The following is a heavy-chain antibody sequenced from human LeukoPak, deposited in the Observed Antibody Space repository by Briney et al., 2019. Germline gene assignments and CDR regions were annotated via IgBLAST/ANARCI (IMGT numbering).Heavy chain of an antibody. J-gene: IGHJ1*01. CDR1: GFVFSDYY. Sequence: PGGSLRLSCAASGFVFSDYYMSWIRQAPGRGLEWVSIISHTGSVNYYADSVKGRFTISRNNAQNSLYLQISSLRAEDAAMYYCTSAIHSGSGTYLDWGHGTLVTVSS. D-gene: IGHD2-15*01. V-gene: IGHV3-11*01. CDR3: TSAIHSGSGTYLD. CDR2: ISHTGSVN.